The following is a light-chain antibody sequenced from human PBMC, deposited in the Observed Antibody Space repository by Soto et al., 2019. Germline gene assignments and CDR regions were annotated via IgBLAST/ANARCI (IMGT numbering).Light chain of an antibody. V-gene: IGKV1D-12*01. Sequence: DIQMTQSPSSVYASVGDRVIITCRASQAIGSWLAWYQQKPGKAPKLLIYAASSLRIGVPSRFSGSGSGTDFTLTISSLQPEDFATYYCQQANSFPITFGQGTRLDI. CDR1: QAIGSW. CDR3: QQANSFPIT. CDR2: AAS. J-gene: IGKJ5*01.